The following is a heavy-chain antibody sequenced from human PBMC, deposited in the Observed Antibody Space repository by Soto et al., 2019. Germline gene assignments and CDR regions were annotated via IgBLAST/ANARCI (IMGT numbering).Heavy chain of an antibody. J-gene: IGHJ5*02. CDR2: IYYSGST. D-gene: IGHD3-3*02. CDR1: GGSISSSSYY. CDR3: ASPKIAFYNWFDP. V-gene: IGHV4-39*01. Sequence: ETLSLTCTVSGGSISSSSYYWGWIRQPPGKGLEWIGSIYYSGSTYYNPSLKSRVTISVDTSRNQFSLKLSSVTAADTAVYYCASPKIAFYNWFDPWGQGTLVTVS.